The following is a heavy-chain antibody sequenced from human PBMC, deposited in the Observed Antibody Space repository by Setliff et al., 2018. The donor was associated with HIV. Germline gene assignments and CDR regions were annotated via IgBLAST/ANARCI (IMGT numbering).Heavy chain of an antibody. Sequence: SETLSLTCTVFGGSINSDSYYWTWIRQPAGKGLEWIGHIHTSGSTNYNPSLKSRVTISIDTSKNQFSLKLRSATATDTALYYCARSPAGEGATGTPENWGQGTRVTVSS. D-gene: IGHD1-26*01. CDR1: GGSINSDSYY. CDR2: IHTSGST. J-gene: IGHJ4*02. V-gene: IGHV4-61*09. CDR3: ARSPAGEGATGTPEN.